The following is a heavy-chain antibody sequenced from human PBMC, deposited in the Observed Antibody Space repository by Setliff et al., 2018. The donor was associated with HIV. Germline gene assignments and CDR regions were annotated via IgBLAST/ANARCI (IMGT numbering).Heavy chain of an antibody. V-gene: IGHV3-23*01. CDR2: ISGSGGST. CDR3: ARDATTMSYYFHFYMDV. D-gene: IGHD1-26*01. CDR1: GXXFRSCG. J-gene: IGHJ6*03. Sequence: PGGXMRLXCAAXGXXFRSCGXXWGRXAPGKGLEGVSAISGSGGSTYYAXSVKGRLTISRDNSKNTLYLQMNSLRAEDTAVYYCARDATTMSYYFHFYMDVWGKGTTVTVSS.